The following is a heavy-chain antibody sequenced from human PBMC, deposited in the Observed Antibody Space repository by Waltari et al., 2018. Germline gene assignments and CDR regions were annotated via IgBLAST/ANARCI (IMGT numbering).Heavy chain of an antibody. CDR2: INHSGST. D-gene: IGHD2-8*01. Sequence: QVQLQQWGAGLLKPSETLSLTCAVYGGSFSGYYWSWIRQPPGKGLEWIGEINHSGSTNYNPSRKSRVTISVDTSKNQFSLKLSSVTAADTAVYYCARGPGVLAFDIWGQGTMVTVSS. J-gene: IGHJ3*02. V-gene: IGHV4-34*01. CDR1: GGSFSGYY. CDR3: ARGPGVLAFDI.